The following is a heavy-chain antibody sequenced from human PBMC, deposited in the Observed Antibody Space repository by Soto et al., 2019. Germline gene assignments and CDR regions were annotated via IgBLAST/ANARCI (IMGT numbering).Heavy chain of an antibody. Sequence: LRLSCAASGFTVSDQYVSWVRQVPGKGLEWVSVIYTAGSTYYVDSVKDRFTISRDNSKNTLHLQMNSLRVEDTAVYYCARGVMAYNWFDLWGQGILVTVSS. V-gene: IGHV3-66*01. CDR1: GFTVSDQY. D-gene: IGHD3-16*01. CDR2: IYTAGST. J-gene: IGHJ5*02. CDR3: ARGVMAYNWFDL.